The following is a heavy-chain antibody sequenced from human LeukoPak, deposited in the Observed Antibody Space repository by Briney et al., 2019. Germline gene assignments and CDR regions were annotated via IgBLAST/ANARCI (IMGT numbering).Heavy chain of an antibody. J-gene: IGHJ5*02. Sequence: GGSLRLSCAASGVTFSRYAMHWVRQAPGKGLEWVAVISYDGRNKYYADSVKGRFTISRDNSKNTLYLQMNSLRPEDTAVYYCARDLLSQNWFDPWGQGTLVTVSS. D-gene: IGHD1-26*01. CDR2: ISYDGRNK. CDR3: ARDLLSQNWFDP. V-gene: IGHV3-30*04. CDR1: GVTFSRYA.